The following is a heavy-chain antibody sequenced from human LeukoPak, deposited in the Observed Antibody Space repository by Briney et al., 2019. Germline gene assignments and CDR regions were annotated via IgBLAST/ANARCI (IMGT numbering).Heavy chain of an antibody. CDR1: RYTFTDYY. CDR2: IDPKSGGT. D-gene: IGHD6-6*01. J-gene: IGHJ5*02. Sequence: GASVKVSCKASRYTFTDYYIHWVRQAPGQGLEWMGWIDPKSGGTNYTQNFQGRVTMTRDTSISTAYMEVSSLRSDDTAMYYCAGLSSVAARPGWVVPWRQGTLVTVSS. CDR3: AGLSSVAARPGWVVP. V-gene: IGHV1-2*02.